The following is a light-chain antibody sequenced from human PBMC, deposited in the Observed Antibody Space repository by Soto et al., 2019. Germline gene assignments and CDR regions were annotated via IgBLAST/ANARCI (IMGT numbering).Light chain of an antibody. CDR3: CLYIGAATCV. CDR2: EGY. Sequence: QSVLAQPASVSRYPGQSITISCTGTSGFVGSFSLVSWYQQHPEKAPKVMISEGYRRPSCVPDRLSGSTTINSASLTISRPQADDEADQYCCLYIGAATCVCGTGTKVT. CDR1: SGFVGSFSL. V-gene: IGLV2-23*01. J-gene: IGLJ1*01.